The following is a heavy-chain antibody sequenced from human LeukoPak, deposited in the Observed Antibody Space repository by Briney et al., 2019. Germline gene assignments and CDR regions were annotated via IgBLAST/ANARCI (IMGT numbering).Heavy chain of an antibody. V-gene: IGHV4-34*01. J-gene: IGHJ3*02. CDR3: ARAGYDVLTGYCGAFDI. D-gene: IGHD3-9*01. CDR2: INHSGST. CDR1: GGSFSGYH. Sequence: PSETLSLTCAVYGGSFSGYHWSWIRQPPGKGLEWIGEINHSGSTNYNPSLKSRVTISVDTSKNQFSLKLSSVTAADTAVYYCARAGYDVLTGYCGAFDIWGQGTMVIVSS.